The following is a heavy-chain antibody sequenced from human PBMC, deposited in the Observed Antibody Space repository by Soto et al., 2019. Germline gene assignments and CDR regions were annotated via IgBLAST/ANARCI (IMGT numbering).Heavy chain of an antibody. CDR1: GGSIISGGYY. CDR2: IYYIGST. D-gene: IGHD4-17*01. Sequence: SETLSLTCIVSGGSIISGGYYWIWIRQHPGKGLEWIGYIYYIGSTYYNPSFKSRLIMSVDTSENQLSLKLSSVTAADTAVYYCARGPTTVITGAFDIWGQGTMVTVSS. V-gene: IGHV4-31*03. J-gene: IGHJ3*02. CDR3: ARGPTTVITGAFDI.